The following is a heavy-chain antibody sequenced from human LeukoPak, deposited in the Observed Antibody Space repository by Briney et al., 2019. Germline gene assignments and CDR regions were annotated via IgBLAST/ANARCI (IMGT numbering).Heavy chain of an antibody. J-gene: IGHJ3*02. CDR1: GGSISSGGYY. Sequence: SETLSLTCTVSGGSISSGGYYWSWIRQPPGKGLEWIGYIYHSGSTYYNPSLKSRVTISVDRSKNQFSLKLSSVTAADTAVYYCARYQLELPQGGEAFDIWGQGTMVTVSS. D-gene: IGHD1-7*01. V-gene: IGHV4-30-2*01. CDR2: IYHSGST. CDR3: ARYQLELPQGGEAFDI.